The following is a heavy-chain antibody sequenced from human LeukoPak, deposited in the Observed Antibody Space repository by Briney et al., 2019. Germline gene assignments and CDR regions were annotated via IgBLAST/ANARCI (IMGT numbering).Heavy chain of an antibody. CDR1: GGSISSGSYY. J-gene: IGHJ4*02. Sequence: PSETLSLTCTVSGGSISSGSYYWRWIRQPPVKGLEWIASMYYSGTTFYSPSLKSRVTISVDTSKNQLSLKLGSVTAADTAVYYCARHPQRDGSAFDYWGQETLVTVSS. V-gene: IGHV4-39*01. CDR3: ARHPQRDGSAFDY. CDR2: MYYSGTT.